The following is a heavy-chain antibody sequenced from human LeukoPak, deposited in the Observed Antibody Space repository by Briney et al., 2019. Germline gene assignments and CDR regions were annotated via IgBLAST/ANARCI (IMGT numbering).Heavy chain of an antibody. CDR2: INHSGST. CDR1: GGSFSGYY. Sequence: SETLSLTCAVYGGSFSGYYWSWIRQPPGKGLEWIGEINHSGSTNYNPSLKSRVTISVDTSKNQFSLKLSSVTAADTAVYYCARHPRSRLPVFGYWGQGTLVTVSS. D-gene: IGHD3-10*02. CDR3: ARHPRSRLPVFGY. V-gene: IGHV4-34*01. J-gene: IGHJ4*02.